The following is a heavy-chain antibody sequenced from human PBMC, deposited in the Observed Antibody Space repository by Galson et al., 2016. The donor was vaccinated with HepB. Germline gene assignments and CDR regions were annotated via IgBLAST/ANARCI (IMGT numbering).Heavy chain of an antibody. Sequence: SLRLSRAASGFTFDDYAMHWVRQAPGKGLEWVSGISWNSGSIGYADSVKGRFTISRDNAKNSLYLQMNSLRAEDTALYYCAKAKEMATMHDAFDIWGQGTMVTVSS. CDR2: ISWNSGSI. J-gene: IGHJ3*02. CDR3: AKAKEMATMHDAFDI. D-gene: IGHD5-24*01. CDR1: GFTFDDYA. V-gene: IGHV3-9*01.